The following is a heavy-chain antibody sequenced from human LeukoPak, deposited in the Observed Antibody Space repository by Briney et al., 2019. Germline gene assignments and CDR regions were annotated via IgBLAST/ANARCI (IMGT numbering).Heavy chain of an antibody. CDR1: GGSIRSYY. CDR3: ARDSTSYYDV. Sequence: AETLSLTCTVSGGSIRSYYWSWLRQPPGEGREWVGYLYYSGSTNYNPSLKSRVNISIDTSKKHFFLKLSSVTAADTAVYFCARDSTSYYDVWGKGTTVTISS. J-gene: IGHJ6*04. D-gene: IGHD2-2*01. CDR2: LYYSGST. V-gene: IGHV4-59*12.